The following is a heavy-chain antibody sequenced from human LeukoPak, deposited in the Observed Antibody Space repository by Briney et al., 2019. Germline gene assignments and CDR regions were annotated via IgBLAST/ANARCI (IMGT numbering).Heavy chain of an antibody. V-gene: IGHV1-46*01. Sequence: ASVKVSCKASGYTFTSYYMHWVRQAPGQGLEWMGIINPSGGSTNYAQKFQGRVTMTRDTSTSTVYMELSSLRSEDTAVYYCASAGLPMVRGPDYWGQGTLVTVSS. CDR3: ASAGLPMVRGPDY. J-gene: IGHJ4*02. CDR1: GYTFTSYY. D-gene: IGHD3-10*01. CDR2: INPSGGST.